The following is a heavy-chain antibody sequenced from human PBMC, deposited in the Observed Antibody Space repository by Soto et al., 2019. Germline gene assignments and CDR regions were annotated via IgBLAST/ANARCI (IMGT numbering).Heavy chain of an antibody. CDR3: ATVIPDSEILTGLEY. D-gene: IGHD3-9*01. J-gene: IGHJ4*02. CDR1: GFTFSSFA. CDR2: ISGGGGET. Sequence: PGGSLRLSCEASGFTFSSFAMAWVRQAPGKGLEWVSAISGGGGETYYAASVEGRFTISRDNSKNTLFLQMDSLRAEDTAPYYCATVIPDSEILTGLEYWGQGTLVTVSS. V-gene: IGHV3-23*01.